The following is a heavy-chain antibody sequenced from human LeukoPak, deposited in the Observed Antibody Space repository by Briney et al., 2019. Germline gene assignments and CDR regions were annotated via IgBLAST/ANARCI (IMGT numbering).Heavy chain of an antibody. CDR2: MRPNGGYT. CDR3: ARGNSRGVDY. J-gene: IGHJ4*02. V-gene: IGHV1-8*01. D-gene: IGHD2-15*01. Sequence: ASVKVSCKASGYSFSLYDINWVRQATGQGPEWMGWMRPNGGYTGYAEKFQGRVTMTKNMSMNTAYMELSSLTSEDTAVYYCARGNSRGVDYWGQGTLVTVSS. CDR1: GYSFSLYD.